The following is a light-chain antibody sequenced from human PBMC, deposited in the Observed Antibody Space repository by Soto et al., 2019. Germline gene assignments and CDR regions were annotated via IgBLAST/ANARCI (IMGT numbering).Light chain of an antibody. V-gene: IGKV3D-15*01. Sequence: TQSPATVSLYSEERATLSCRASQSVSSYLAWYQQKPGQSPRLLIYDASTRAPGIPARFSGSGTGTDFTLTISSLQSEDFAVYYCQQYDDWPLTFAQGTRLEI. CDR1: QSVSSY. CDR2: DAS. J-gene: IGKJ5*01. CDR3: QQYDDWPLT.